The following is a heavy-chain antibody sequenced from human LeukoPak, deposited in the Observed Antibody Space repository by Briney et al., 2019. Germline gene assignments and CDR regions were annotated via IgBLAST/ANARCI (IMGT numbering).Heavy chain of an antibody. CDR3: ARGGVYDSSGLDY. Sequence: GGPLRPPFAASGFTFEDYGMPWAPKPPGRGPEGVAGIKRNGVGAGYEDSVRGRFFISRDNANSTLYLQMDSLRAEDTALYYCARGGVYDSSGLDYWGQGNQVTVSS. V-gene: IGHV3-20*03. CDR2: IKRNGVGA. CDR1: GFTFEDYG. J-gene: IGHJ4*02. D-gene: IGHD3-22*01.